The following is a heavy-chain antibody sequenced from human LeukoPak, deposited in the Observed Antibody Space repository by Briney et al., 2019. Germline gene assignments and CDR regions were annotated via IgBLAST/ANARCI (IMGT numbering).Heavy chain of an antibody. V-gene: IGHV3-21*01. Sequence: GSLRLSCAASGFTFSSYSMNWVRQAPGKGLEWVSSIGGSSSSIYYADSVKGRFTISRDNAKNSLYLQMSSLRAEDTAVYYRARENPTEAFEYWGQGTLVTVSS. J-gene: IGHJ4*02. CDR1: GFTFSSYS. CDR3: ARENPTEAFEY. CDR2: IGGSSSSI. D-gene: IGHD1-1*01.